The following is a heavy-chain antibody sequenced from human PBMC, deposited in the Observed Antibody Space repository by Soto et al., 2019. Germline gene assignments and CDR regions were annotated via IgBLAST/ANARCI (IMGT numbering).Heavy chain of an antibody. J-gene: IGHJ4*02. CDR2: ISGSGGST. CDR1: GFTFSSYA. D-gene: IGHD6-6*01. CDR3: AKEGLQYSSSWVGSWGY. V-gene: IGHV3-23*01. Sequence: GGSLRLSCAASGFTFSSYAMSWVRQAPGKGLEWVSAISGSGGSTYYADSVKGRFTISRDNSKNTLYLQMNSLRAEDTAVYYCAKEGLQYSSSWVGSWGYWGQGTLVTVSS.